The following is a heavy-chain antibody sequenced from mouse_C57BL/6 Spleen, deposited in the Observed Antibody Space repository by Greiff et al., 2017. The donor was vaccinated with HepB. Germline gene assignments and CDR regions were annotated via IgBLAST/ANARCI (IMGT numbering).Heavy chain of an antibody. Sequence: QVQLQQSGAELVRPGTSVKVSCKASGYAFTNYLIEWVKQRPGQGLEWIGVINPGSGGTNYNEKFKGKATLTADKSSSTAYMQLSSLTSEDSAVYFCARSGYSNPFAYWGQGTLVTVSA. CDR3: ARSGYSNPFAY. D-gene: IGHD2-5*01. J-gene: IGHJ3*01. CDR2: INPGSGGT. CDR1: GYAFTNYL. V-gene: IGHV1-54*01.